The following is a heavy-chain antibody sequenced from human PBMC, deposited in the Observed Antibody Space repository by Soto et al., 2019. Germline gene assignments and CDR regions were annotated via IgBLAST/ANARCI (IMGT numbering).Heavy chain of an antibody. D-gene: IGHD3-10*01. J-gene: IGHJ6*02. V-gene: IGHV1-46*01. Sequence: ASMKVSGKASGYTFTSYYMHCVRQAPGQGLEWMGIINPSGGSTSYAQKFQGRVTMTRDTSTSTVYMELSSLRSEDTAVYYCARDMGLHEDGMDVWGQGTTVTVSS. CDR1: GYTFTSYY. CDR3: ARDMGLHEDGMDV. CDR2: INPSGGST.